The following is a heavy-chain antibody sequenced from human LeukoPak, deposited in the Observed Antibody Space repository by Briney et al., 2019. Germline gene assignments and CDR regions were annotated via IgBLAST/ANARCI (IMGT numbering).Heavy chain of an antibody. CDR2: IIPNIGTA. Sequence: GSSVKVSCKASGATFSSYAISWVRQAPGHGLEWMGGIIPNIGTANYAQKFQGRVTITADEYTSTAYMELSSLRSEDTAVDYCARGDTVTPRPVNWGQGTLVTVSS. J-gene: IGHJ4*02. CDR3: ARGDTVTPRPVN. CDR1: GATFSSYA. D-gene: IGHD4-17*01. V-gene: IGHV1-69*01.